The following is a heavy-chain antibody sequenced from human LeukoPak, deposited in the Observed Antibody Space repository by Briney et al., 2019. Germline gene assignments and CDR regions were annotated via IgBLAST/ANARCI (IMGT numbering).Heavy chain of an antibody. V-gene: IGHV4-61*01. J-gene: IGHJ5*02. D-gene: IGHD6-13*01. CDR3: ARGYSSIRGWFDP. CDR2: IYYSGST. CDR1: GGSVSSGSYY. Sequence: PSETLSLTCTVSGGSVSSGSYYWNWIRQPPGKGLEWIGYIYYSGSTNYNPSLNSRVTISLDTSKKQFSLKLSSVTAADTAVFYCARGYSSIRGWFDPWGQGTPVTVSS.